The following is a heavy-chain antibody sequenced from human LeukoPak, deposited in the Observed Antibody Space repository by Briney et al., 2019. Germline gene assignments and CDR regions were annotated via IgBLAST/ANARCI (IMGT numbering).Heavy chain of an antibody. V-gene: IGHV3-66*01. D-gene: IGHD5-18*01. Sequence: PGGSLRLSCAASGFTVSSNYMSWVRQAPGKGLEWVSVIYSGGSTYYADSVKGRFTISRDNSKNTLYLQMNSLRAEDTAVYYCAREGRRIRLWEYYYGMDVWGQGTTVTVSS. CDR1: GFTVSSNY. CDR2: IYSGGST. J-gene: IGHJ6*02. CDR3: AREGRRIRLWEYYYGMDV.